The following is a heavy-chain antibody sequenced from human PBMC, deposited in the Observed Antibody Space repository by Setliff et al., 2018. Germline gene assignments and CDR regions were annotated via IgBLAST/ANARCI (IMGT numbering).Heavy chain of an antibody. CDR1: GFIFSNYG. V-gene: IGHV3-21*01. CDR2: ISSSSSYI. Sequence: GGSLRLSCGASGFIFSNYGMHWVRQAPGKGLEWVSSISSSSSYIYYADSVKGRFTISRDNAKNSLYLQMNSLRAEDTAVYYCARDPHFDSWGQGTLVTVSS. J-gene: IGHJ4*02. CDR3: ARDPHFDS.